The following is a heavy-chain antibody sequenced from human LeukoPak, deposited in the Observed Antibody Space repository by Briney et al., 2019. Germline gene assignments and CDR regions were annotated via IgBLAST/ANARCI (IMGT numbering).Heavy chain of an antibody. CDR3: AKWPEGATPKFHY. J-gene: IGHJ4*02. V-gene: IGHV3-23*01. CDR1: GFTFSSYA. CDR2: ISGSGGVA. D-gene: IGHD1-26*01. Sequence: GGSLRLSCAASGFTFSSYAMSWVRQAPGKGLEWVSTISGSGGVAYYPDSVRGRFTISRDNSKNTLHLQMDSLRAEDTAIYYCAKWPEGATPKFHYWGQGTLVTVSS.